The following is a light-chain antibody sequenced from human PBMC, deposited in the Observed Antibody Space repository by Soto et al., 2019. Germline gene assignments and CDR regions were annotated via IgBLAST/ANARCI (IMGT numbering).Light chain of an antibody. J-gene: IGKJ1*01. Sequence: EIVMTQSPSTLSVSPWERATLSCMASQSVRNNLAWYQQKPGLAPRLLISAASTRATGIPARFSGNGSETEFTLTIDNLQSEDYALYYCQQYNKWPPWTLGQGTNV. CDR1: QSVRNN. CDR2: AAS. CDR3: QQYNKWPPWT. V-gene: IGKV3-15*01.